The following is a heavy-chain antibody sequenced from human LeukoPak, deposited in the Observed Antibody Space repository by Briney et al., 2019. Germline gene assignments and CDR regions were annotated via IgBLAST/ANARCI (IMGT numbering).Heavy chain of an antibody. V-gene: IGHV4-39*01. CDR2: ISYSGST. CDR1: GGSISTTDYY. D-gene: IGHD2-15*01. Sequence: PSETLSLTCTVSGGSISTTDYYWGWIRQPPGKGLEWIATISYSGSTYYNPSLKSRVTISVDTSKNQFSLNLNSATASDTAVYYCARGVVQPTNWFDPWGQGTLVTVSS. J-gene: IGHJ5*02. CDR3: ARGVVQPTNWFDP.